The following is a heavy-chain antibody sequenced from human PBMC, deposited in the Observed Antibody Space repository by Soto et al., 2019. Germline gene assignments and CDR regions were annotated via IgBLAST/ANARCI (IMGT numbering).Heavy chain of an antibody. V-gene: IGHV1-3*01. CDR2: INAGNGNT. J-gene: IGHJ4*02. Sequence: ASVKVSCKASGYTFTSYATHWVRQAPGQRLEWMGWINAGNGNTKYSQKFQGRVTITRDTSASTAYMELSSLRSEDTAVYYCARAQPPVGASYHFDSWGQGALVTVSS. D-gene: IGHD1-26*01. CDR1: GYTFTSYA. CDR3: ARAQPPVGASYHFDS.